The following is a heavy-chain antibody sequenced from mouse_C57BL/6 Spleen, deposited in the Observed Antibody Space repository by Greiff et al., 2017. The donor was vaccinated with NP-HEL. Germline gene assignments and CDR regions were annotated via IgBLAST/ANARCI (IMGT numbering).Heavy chain of an antibody. J-gene: IGHJ2*01. CDR2: INPNYGTT. Sequence: VQLLQSGPELVKPGASVKISCTASGYSFTDYNMNWVKQSNGKSLEWVGVINPNYGTTCYNQTVKGKVTFTVDQSSSTAYMQLNSLTSEDSAVYYCARDEGVTTAYYFDDWGQGTTLTVSS. CDR1: GYSFTDYN. CDR3: ARDEGVTTAYYFDD. D-gene: IGHD1-2*01. V-gene: IGHV1-39*01.